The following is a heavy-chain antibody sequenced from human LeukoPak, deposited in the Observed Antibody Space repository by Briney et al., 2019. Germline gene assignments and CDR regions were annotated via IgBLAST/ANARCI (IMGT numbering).Heavy chain of an antibody. Sequence: GGSLRLSCAASGFTFSSYSMNWVRQAPGKGLEWVSSISSSSSYIYYADSVKGRFTISRDNAKNSLYLQMNSLRAEDTAVYYCARGSYYDFWTDPKGDYWGQGTLVTVSS. D-gene: IGHD3-3*01. CDR1: GFTFSSYS. CDR3: ARGSYYDFWTDPKGDY. V-gene: IGHV3-21*01. J-gene: IGHJ4*02. CDR2: ISSSSSYI.